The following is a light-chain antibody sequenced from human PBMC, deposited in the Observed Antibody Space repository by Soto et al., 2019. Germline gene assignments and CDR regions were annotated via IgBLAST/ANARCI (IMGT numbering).Light chain of an antibody. CDR1: QNIKNW. Sequence: DIQMTQSPSTLSASVGDRVTIACRASQNIKNWLAWYQQKPGKVPKLLVYTASSLESGVPSRFSGSGSGTEVTLTISSLQHDDFATYYCQQYNSYSRGTFGQGTKVEIK. J-gene: IGKJ1*01. CDR2: TAS. V-gene: IGKV1-5*03. CDR3: QQYNSYSRGT.